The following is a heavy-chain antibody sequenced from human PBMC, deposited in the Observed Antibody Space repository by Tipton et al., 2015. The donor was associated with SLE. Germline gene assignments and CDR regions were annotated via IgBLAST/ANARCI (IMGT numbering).Heavy chain of an antibody. CDR2: INHSGST. J-gene: IGHJ6*03. Sequence: TLSLTCAVYAGSFGGYYWSWIRQSPGKGLEWIGEINHSGSTNYNPSLKSRVTISVDTSKNRFSLKLSSVTAADTAVYYCARLTIFGVVIIGNYYYYMDVWGKGTTVTVSS. D-gene: IGHD3-3*01. CDR1: AGSFGGYY. CDR3: ARLTIFGVVIIGNYYYYMDV. V-gene: IGHV4-34*01.